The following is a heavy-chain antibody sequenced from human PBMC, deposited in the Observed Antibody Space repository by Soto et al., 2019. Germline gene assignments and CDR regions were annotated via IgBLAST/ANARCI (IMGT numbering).Heavy chain of an antibody. CDR3: ARAWSSSWYGGNWFDP. CDR2: INHSGST. D-gene: IGHD6-13*01. V-gene: IGHV4-34*01. J-gene: IGHJ5*02. Sequence: PSETLSLTCAVYGGSFSCYYWSWIRQPPGKGLEWIGEINHSGSTNYNPSLKSRVTISVDTSKNQFSLKLSSVTAADTAVYYCARAWSSSWYGGNWFDPWGQGTLVTVSS. CDR1: GGSFSCYY.